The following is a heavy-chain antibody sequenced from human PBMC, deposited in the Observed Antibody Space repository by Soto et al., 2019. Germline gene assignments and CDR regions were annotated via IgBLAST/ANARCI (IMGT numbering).Heavy chain of an antibody. Sequence: EVQLVETGGGLVKPGGSLRLSCAASGFTFSSYSLNWVRQAPGKGLEWVSSISSSGSDIYYADSVKGRFTISRDNAKNSLYLQMTSMRAEDTAVFYCATAISIFGILEYWGQGTLVTVSS. J-gene: IGHJ4*02. V-gene: IGHV3-21*01. D-gene: IGHD3-3*01. CDR3: ATAISIFGILEY. CDR2: ISSSGSDI. CDR1: GFTFSSYS.